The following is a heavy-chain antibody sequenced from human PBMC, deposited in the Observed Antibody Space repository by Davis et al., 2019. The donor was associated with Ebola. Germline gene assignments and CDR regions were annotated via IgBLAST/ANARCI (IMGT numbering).Heavy chain of an antibody. D-gene: IGHD3-22*01. CDR3: AKDQVHYYDSSGSNPDPW. CDR2: ISGPGSTV. CDR1: GFTLSSHT. V-gene: IGHV3-23*01. J-gene: IGHJ4*02. Sequence: GGSLRLSCVASGFTLSSHTMSWVRQAPGKGPEWVSVISGPGSTVFYEDSVKGRFTISRDNSKNTLYLQMNSLRAEDTAVYYCAKDQVHYYDSSGSNPDPWWGQGTLVTVSS.